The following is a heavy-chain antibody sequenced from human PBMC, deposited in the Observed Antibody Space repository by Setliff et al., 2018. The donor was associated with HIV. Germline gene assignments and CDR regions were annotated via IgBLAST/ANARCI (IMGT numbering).Heavy chain of an antibody. V-gene: IGHV1-3*01. CDR1: GYTFTSYA. J-gene: IGHJ3*02. CDR3: ATVGPTIWGAFDI. CDR2: INAGNGNT. Sequence: ASVKVSCKASGYTFTSYAMNWVRQAPGQRLEWLGWINAGNGNTEYSQNFQGRVTISRDTSASTAYMELSSLRSEDTAVYYCATVGPTIWGAFDIWGQGTMVTVSS. D-gene: IGHD3-16*01.